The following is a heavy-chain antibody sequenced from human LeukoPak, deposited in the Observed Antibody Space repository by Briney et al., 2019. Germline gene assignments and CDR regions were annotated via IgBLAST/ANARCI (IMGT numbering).Heavy chain of an antibody. CDR3: ARDRPGYSGYDSGY. CDR2: ISAYNGNT. V-gene: IGHV1-18*01. J-gene: IGHJ4*02. Sequence: ASVKVSCKASGYTFTSYGISWLRQAPGQGLEWMGWISAYNGNTNYAQKLQGRVTMTTETSTSTAYMELRSLRSDDTAVYYCARDRPGYSGYDSGYWGQGTLVTVSS. D-gene: IGHD5-12*01. CDR1: GYTFTSYG.